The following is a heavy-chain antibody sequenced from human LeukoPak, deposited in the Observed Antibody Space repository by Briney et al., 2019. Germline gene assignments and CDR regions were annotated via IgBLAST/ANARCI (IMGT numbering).Heavy chain of an antibody. CDR1: GFTFSYYS. CDR2: ISGSRNTI. CDR3: VRVGPTPFDY. D-gene: IGHD1-26*01. V-gene: IGHV3-48*01. J-gene: IGHJ4*02. Sequence: GGSLRLSCAASGFTFSYYSMNWVRQAPVKGLEWVSSISGSRNTIYYADSVKGRFTISRDNAKNSLYLQMNSLRAEDTAVYFCVRVGPTPFDYWGQGTLVTVSS.